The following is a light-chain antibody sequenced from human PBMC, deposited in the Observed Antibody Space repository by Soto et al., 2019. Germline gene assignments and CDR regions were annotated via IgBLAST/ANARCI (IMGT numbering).Light chain of an antibody. J-gene: IGLJ1*01. V-gene: IGLV2-11*01. CDR2: DVN. CDR3: CSYAGRFTYV. Sequence: QSVLTQPRSVSGSPGQSVTISCTGTSSDVGGYVYVSWYQHHPGKAPKLMIYDVNERPSGVPDRFSGSKFDNTASLTISGLQAEDGADYYCCSYAGRFTYVFGNGTKVTVL. CDR1: SSDVGGYVY.